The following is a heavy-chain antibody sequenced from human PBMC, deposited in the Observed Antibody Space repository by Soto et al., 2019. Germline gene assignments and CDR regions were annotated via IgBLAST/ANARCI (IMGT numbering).Heavy chain of an antibody. CDR2: IKSKTDGGTT. J-gene: IGHJ4*02. CDR3: TTESGNRATRSDY. V-gene: IGHV3-15*01. Sequence: PGVSLRLSCAASGFTFSNAWMSWVRQAPGKGLEWVGRIKSKTDGGTTDYAAPVKGRFTISRDDSKNTLYLQMNSLKTEDTAVYYCTTESGNRATRSDYWGQGTLVTVSS. D-gene: IGHD1-26*01. CDR1: GFTFSNAW.